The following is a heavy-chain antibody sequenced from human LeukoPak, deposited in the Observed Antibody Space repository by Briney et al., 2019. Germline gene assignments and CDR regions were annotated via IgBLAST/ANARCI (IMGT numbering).Heavy chain of an antibody. CDR3: ARDRYYDSSGYYNYFDY. J-gene: IGHJ4*02. Sequence: GGSLRLSCVASGFSFGSYWMSWVRQAPGKGLECVAKIKPDGSDKFYEDSVKGRFTISRDNAKNSLYLQMNSLTAEDTAVYYCARDRYYDSSGYYNYFDYWGQGTLVTVSS. D-gene: IGHD3-22*01. CDR2: IKPDGSDK. CDR1: GFSFGSYW. V-gene: IGHV3-7*01.